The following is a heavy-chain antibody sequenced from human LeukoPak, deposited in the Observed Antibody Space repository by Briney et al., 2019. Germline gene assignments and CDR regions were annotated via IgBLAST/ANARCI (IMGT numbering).Heavy chain of an antibody. CDR2: INDNGGRT. CDR1: GYTFTSYY. V-gene: IGHV3-64D*09. Sequence: ASVKVSCKASGYTFTSYYMHWVRQAPGKGLEYVSGINDNGGRTHYGDSVKGRFSISRDNSKNTLHLQMSTLRAEDTALYYCVKDVGGSYAFDYWGQGILVTVAS. CDR3: VKDVGGSYAFDY. D-gene: IGHD1-26*01. J-gene: IGHJ4*02.